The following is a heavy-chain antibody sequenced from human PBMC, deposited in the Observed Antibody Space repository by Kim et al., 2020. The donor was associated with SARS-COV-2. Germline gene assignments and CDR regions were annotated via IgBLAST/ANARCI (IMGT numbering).Heavy chain of an antibody. CDR3: ARDRSRDTDSGYDYDY. J-gene: IGHJ4*02. D-gene: IGHD5-12*01. Sequence: SVKGRFTISRDNSKNTLYLQMNSLRAEDTAVYYCARDRSRDTDSGYDYDYWGQGTLVTVSS. V-gene: IGHV3-30*01.